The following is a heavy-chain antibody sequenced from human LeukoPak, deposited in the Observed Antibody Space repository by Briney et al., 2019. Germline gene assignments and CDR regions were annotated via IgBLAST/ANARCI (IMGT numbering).Heavy chain of an antibody. CDR2: ISGSGGST. D-gene: IGHD3-10*01. J-gene: IGHJ6*02. CDR3: ARDRPGEEEYYYGMDV. Sequence: GGSLRLSCAASGFTFSSYAMSWVRQAPGKGLEWVSAISGSGGSTYYADSVEGRFSTSRDNSKNTLYLQMNSLRDEDTAVYYCARDRPGEEEYYYGMDVWGQGTTVTVSS. V-gene: IGHV3-23*01. CDR1: GFTFSSYA.